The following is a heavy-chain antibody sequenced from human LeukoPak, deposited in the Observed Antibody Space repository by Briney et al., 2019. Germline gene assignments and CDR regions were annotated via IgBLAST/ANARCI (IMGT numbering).Heavy chain of an antibody. CDR1: GYTFTSYG. V-gene: IGHV1-18*01. CDR3: ARVRKDIVVVPAFYYYYYMDV. Sequence: ASVKVSCKASGYTFTSYGISWVRQAPGQGLEWMGWISAYNGNTNYAQKLQGRVTMTTDTSTSTAYMELRSLRSDDTAVYYCARVRKDIVVVPAFYYYYYMDVWGKGTTVTVSS. CDR2: ISAYNGNT. D-gene: IGHD2-2*01. J-gene: IGHJ6*03.